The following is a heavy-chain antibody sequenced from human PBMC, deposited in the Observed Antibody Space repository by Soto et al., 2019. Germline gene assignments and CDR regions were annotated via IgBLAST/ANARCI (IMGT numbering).Heavy chain of an antibody. CDR3: AKDRDCSGGSCYYYYGMDV. V-gene: IGHV3-30*18. J-gene: IGHJ6*02. CDR2: ISYDGSNK. Sequence: GGSLRLSCAASGFTFSSYGMHWVRQAPGKGLEWVAVISYDGSNKYYADSVKGRFTISRDNSKNTLYLQMNSLRAEDTAVYYCAKDRDCSGGSCYYYYGMDVWGQGTTVTVSS. CDR1: GFTFSSYG. D-gene: IGHD2-15*01.